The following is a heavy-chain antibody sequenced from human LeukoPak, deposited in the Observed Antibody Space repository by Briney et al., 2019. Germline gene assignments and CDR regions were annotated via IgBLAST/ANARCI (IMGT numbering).Heavy chain of an antibody. J-gene: IGHJ5*02. CDR3: ARSGGKLGYCSSTSCRFDP. CDR2: IIPIFGTA. CDR1: GGTFSSYA. D-gene: IGHD2-2*01. Sequence: ASVKVSCKASGGTFSSYAISWVRQAPVQGLEWMGGIIPIFGTANYAQKFQGRVTITTDESTRTAYMELSSLRSEDTAVYYCARSGGKLGYCSSTSCRFDPWGQGTLVTVSS. V-gene: IGHV1-69*05.